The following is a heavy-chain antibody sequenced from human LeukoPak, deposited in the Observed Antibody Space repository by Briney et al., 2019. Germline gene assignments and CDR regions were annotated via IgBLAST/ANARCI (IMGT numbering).Heavy chain of an antibody. V-gene: IGHV3-23*01. CDR3: TTDGDYSNQGGHGYFDY. J-gene: IGHJ4*02. CDR1: GFTFSSYA. Sequence: GGSLRLSCGASGFTFSSYAMSWVRRAPGKGLEWVSTISGIGDSTYYADSVKGRFTISRDNSKNTLYLQMNSLKTEDTAVYYCTTDGDYSNQGGHGYFDYWGQGTLVTVSS. CDR2: ISGIGDST. D-gene: IGHD4-11*01.